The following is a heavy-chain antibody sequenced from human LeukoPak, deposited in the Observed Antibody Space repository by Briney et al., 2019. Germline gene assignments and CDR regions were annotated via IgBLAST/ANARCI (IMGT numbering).Heavy chain of an antibody. D-gene: IGHD3-22*01. J-gene: IGHJ3*02. V-gene: IGHV4-59*01. CDR2: IYNSVTT. CDR1: GDSFNSYY. Sequence: SETLSLTCTVSGDSFNSYYWTWIRQPPGKRLEWIGYIYNSVTTSYNPSLKSRVTISVDASKNQFSLKLTSVTAADTAIYYCAREGYDAAGAFDIWGQGTMVTVSS. CDR3: AREGYDAAGAFDI.